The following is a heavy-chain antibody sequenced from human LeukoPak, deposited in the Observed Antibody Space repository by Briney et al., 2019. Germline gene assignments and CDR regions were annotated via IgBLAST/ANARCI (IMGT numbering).Heavy chain of an antibody. D-gene: IGHD6-13*01. J-gene: IGHJ4*02. Sequence: GGSLRLSCAASGFTFSIYWMSWVRQAPGKGLEWVANIKQDGSEKYYVDSVKGRFTISRDNAKNSLYLQMNSLRAEDTAVYYCARVGIAAAGYFDYWGQGTLVTVSS. CDR2: IKQDGSEK. CDR1: GFTFSIYW. V-gene: IGHV3-7*01. CDR3: ARVGIAAAGYFDY.